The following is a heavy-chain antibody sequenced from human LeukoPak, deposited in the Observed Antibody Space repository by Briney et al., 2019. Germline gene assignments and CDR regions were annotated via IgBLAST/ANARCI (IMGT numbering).Heavy chain of an antibody. J-gene: IGHJ4*02. CDR1: GFTFSSYG. CDR3: ARDPPYEGGGY. D-gene: IGHD5-12*01. V-gene: IGHV3-33*05. CDR2: ISYDGSNK. Sequence: GGSLRLSCAASGFTFSSYGMHWVRQAPGKGLEWVAVISYDGSNKYYADSVKGRFTISRDNSKNTLYLQMNSLRAEDTAVYYCARDPPYEGGGYWGQGTLVTVSS.